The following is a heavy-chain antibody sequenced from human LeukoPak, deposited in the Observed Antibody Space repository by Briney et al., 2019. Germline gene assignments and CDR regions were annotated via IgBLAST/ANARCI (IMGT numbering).Heavy chain of an antibody. J-gene: IGHJ4*02. D-gene: IGHD6-13*01. V-gene: IGHV1-3*01. Sequence: ASVKVSCTASGYTFTSYAMQWVRQAPGQRLEWMGWINAGNGNTKYSQKFQGRVTITRDTSASTAYMELSSLRSEDTAVYYCARVGYSSSWHPFDYWGQGTLVTVSS. CDR1: GYTFTSYA. CDR2: INAGNGNT. CDR3: ARVGYSSSWHPFDY.